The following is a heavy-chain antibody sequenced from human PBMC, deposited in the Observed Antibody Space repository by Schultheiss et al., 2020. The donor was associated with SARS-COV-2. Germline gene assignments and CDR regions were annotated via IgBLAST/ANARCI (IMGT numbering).Heavy chain of an antibody. D-gene: IGHD2-2*01. J-gene: IGHJ6*02. Sequence: SETLSLTCTVSGGSISSGGYYWSWIRQHPGKGLEWIGYIYYSGSTYYNPSLKSRVTISVDTSKNQFSLKLSSVTAADTAVYYCARDSTLYYYYYGMDVWGQGTTVTVSS. CDR3: ARDSTLYYYYYGMDV. CDR2: IYYSGST. V-gene: IGHV4-31*03. CDR1: GGSISSGGYY.